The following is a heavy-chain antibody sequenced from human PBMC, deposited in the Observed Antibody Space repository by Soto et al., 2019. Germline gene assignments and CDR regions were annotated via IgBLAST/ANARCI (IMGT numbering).Heavy chain of an antibody. CDR1: GGSISSGGYY. Sequence: KPSETLSLTCTVSGGSISSGGYYWSWIRQHPGKGLEWIGYIYYSGSTYYNPSLKSRVTISVDTSKNQFSLKLSSVTAADTAVYYCAREGYCSSTSCYYSPSSYWGQGTLVTV. CDR2: IYYSGST. J-gene: IGHJ4*02. V-gene: IGHV4-31*03. CDR3: AREGYCSSTSCYYSPSSY. D-gene: IGHD2-2*01.